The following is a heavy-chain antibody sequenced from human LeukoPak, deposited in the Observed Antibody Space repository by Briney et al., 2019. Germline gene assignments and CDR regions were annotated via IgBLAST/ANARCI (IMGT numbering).Heavy chain of an antibody. J-gene: IGHJ5*02. CDR3: ARADPFYGSGSYAGSWFDP. V-gene: IGHV1-69*06. Sequence: SVKVSCKASGYSFTSHYMHWVRQAPGQGLEWMGGIIPMSGTVNDAQKFQGRVTITAEKSTSTAYMELSSLRSEDTAVYYCARADPFYGSGSYAGSWFDPWGQGTLVTVSS. CDR1: GYSFTSHY. D-gene: IGHD3-10*01. CDR2: IIPMSGTV.